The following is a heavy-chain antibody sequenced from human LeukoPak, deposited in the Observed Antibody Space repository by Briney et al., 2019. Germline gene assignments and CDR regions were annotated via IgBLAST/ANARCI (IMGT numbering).Heavy chain of an antibody. D-gene: IGHD3-10*01. CDR2: INPNSGGT. J-gene: IGHJ4*02. Sequence: ASVKVSCKAPGYTFIGYYMHWVRQAPGQGLEWMGWINPNSGGTNYAQKFQGRVTMTRGTSISTSYMELSRLTSDDTAVYYCARGHTIRAFDYWGQGTLVTVSS. CDR1: GYTFIGYY. V-gene: IGHV1-2*02. CDR3: ARGHTIRAFDY.